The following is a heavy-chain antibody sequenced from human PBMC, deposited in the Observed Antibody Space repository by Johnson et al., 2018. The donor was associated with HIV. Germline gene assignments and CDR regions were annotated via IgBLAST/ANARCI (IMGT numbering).Heavy chain of an antibody. Sequence: VQLVESGGGLIQPGESLRLSCAASGFTVSTYHMSWVRQAPGKGLEWVSAIGTAGDTYYPGSVKGRFTISRENAKNSLYLQMNSLRAEDTALYYCARAPYNWNEGLFAAFDMWGRGTKVTVSS. CDR3: ARAPYNWNEGLFAAFDM. CDR2: IGTAGDT. D-gene: IGHD1-20*01. CDR1: GFTVSTYH. V-gene: IGHV3-13*01. J-gene: IGHJ3*02.